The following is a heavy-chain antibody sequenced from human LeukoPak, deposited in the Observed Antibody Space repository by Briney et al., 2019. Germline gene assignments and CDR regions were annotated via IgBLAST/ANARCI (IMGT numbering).Heavy chain of an antibody. CDR1: GFTFSSYS. D-gene: IGHD3-9*01. CDR2: ISSSSSYI. V-gene: IGHV3-21*01. CDR3: ARGGSSYYDILTGPLSPLGY. Sequence: TGGSLRLSCAASGFTFSSYSMNWVRQAPGKGLEWVSSISSSSSYIYYADSVKGRFTISRDNAKNSLYLQMNSLRAEDTAVYYCARGGSSYYDILTGPLSPLGYWGQGTLVTVSS. J-gene: IGHJ4*02.